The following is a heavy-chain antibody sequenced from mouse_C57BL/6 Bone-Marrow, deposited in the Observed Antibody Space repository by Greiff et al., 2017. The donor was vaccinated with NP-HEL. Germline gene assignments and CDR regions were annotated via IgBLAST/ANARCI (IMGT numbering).Heavy chain of an antibody. CDR3: AKNPPYLLYYAMDY. J-gene: IGHJ4*01. Sequence: QVQLKESGPGLVQPSQSLSITCTVSGFSLTSYGVHWVRQSPGKGLEWLGVIWRGGSTDYNAAFLSRLSITKENSKSQVFFKMNSLQTDDTAIYYCAKNPPYLLYYAMDYWGQGTSVTVSS. CDR1: GFSLTSYG. V-gene: IGHV2-5*01. CDR2: IWRGGST. D-gene: IGHD2-1*01.